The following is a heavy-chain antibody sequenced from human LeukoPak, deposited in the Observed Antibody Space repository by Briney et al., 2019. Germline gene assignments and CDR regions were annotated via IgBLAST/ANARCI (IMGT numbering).Heavy chain of an antibody. V-gene: IGHV3-48*02. CDR3: ARAWYSWGYYFDY. CDR1: GFTLSSYS. CDR2: ISSSSSTI. J-gene: IGHJ4*02. D-gene: IGHD1-26*01. Sequence: GGSLRLSCAASGFTLSSYSMNWVRQAPGKGLEWVSYISSSSSTIFYADSVKGRFTISRDNAKNSLYLQMHSLRDEDTAVYYCARAWYSWGYYFDYWGQGTLVTVSS.